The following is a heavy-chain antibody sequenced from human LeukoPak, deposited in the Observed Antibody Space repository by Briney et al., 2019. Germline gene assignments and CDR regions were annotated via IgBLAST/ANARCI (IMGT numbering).Heavy chain of an antibody. Sequence: GGSLRLSCTASGFTFGDYAMSWVRQAPGKGLEWVGFIRSKAYGGTTEYAASVKGRFTISRDDSKSIAYLQMNSLKTEDTAVYCCTRDYYDSSGYRIDYWGQGTLVTVSS. D-gene: IGHD3-22*01. CDR1: GFTFGDYA. V-gene: IGHV3-49*04. CDR3: TRDYYDSSGYRIDY. CDR2: IRSKAYGGTT. J-gene: IGHJ4*02.